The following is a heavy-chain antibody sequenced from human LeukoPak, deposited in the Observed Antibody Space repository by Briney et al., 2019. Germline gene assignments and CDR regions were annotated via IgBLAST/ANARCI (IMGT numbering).Heavy chain of an antibody. CDR3: ASQTGTTRALDY. V-gene: IGHV3-23*01. J-gene: IGHJ4*02. D-gene: IGHD1-7*01. CDR1: GFTFSSYA. CDR2: ISGSGGST. Sequence: PGGSLRLSCAASGFTFSSYAMSWVRQAPGKGLEWVSAISGSGGSTYCADSVKGRFTISRDNSKNTLYLQMNSLRAEDTAVYYCASQTGTTRALDYWGQGTLVTVSS.